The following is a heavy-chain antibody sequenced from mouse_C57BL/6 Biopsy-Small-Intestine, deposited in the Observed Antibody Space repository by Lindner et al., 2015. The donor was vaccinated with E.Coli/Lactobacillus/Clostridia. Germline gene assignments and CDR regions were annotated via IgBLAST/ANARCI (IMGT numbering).Heavy chain of an antibody. J-gene: IGHJ4*01. CDR2: IRSKSNNYAT. Sequence: VQLQESGGGLVQPKGSLKLSCAASGFSFNTYAMSWVRQAPGKGLEWVARIRSKSNNYATYYADSVKDRFTVSRDDSESMLYLQMNNLKTEDTAMYYCVGDGYAMDYWGQGTSVTVSS. CDR3: VGDGYAMDY. CDR1: GFSFNTYA. V-gene: IGHV10-1*01.